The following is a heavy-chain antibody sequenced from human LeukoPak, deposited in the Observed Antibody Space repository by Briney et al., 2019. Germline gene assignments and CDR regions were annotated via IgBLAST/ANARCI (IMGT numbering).Heavy chain of an antibody. J-gene: IGHJ4*02. V-gene: IGHV4-34*01. CDR3: ARGPYYYGSGISPFDY. CDR1: GGSFSGYY. CDR2: INHSGGT. Sequence: SETLSLTCAVYGGSFSGYYWSWIRQPPGKGLEWIGEINHSGGTNYNPSLKSRVTISVDTSKNQFSLKLSSVTAADTAVYYCARGPYYYGSGISPFDYWGQGTLVTVSS. D-gene: IGHD3-10*01.